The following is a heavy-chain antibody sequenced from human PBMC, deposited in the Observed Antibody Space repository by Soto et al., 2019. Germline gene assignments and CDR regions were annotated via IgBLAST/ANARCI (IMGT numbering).Heavy chain of an antibody. CDR1: GGSFSGYY. CDR2: INHSGST. CDR3: ATVALGILCNTHTCTSASVEV. Sequence: SETLSLTCAVSGGSFSGYYWSWIRQPPGKGLEWVGEINHSGSTKYNPSPKGRVSISVDTYKSQISLTLNSVTAADAAVYYYATVALGILCNTHTCTSASVEVGGQGTRVTSS. V-gene: IGHV4-34*01. D-gene: IGHD2-21*01. J-gene: IGHJ6*02.